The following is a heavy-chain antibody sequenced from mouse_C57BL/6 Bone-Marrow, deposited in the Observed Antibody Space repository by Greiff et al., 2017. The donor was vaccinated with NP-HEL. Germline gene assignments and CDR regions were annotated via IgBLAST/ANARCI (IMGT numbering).Heavy chain of an antibody. Sequence: QVTLKVSGPGILQPSQTLSLSCSFSGFSLSTFGMGVGWIRQPSGKGLEWLALIWWDDDKYYNPALKSRLTISKDTSKTQVFLKIANVDTAETATDYCARGYYDNDSNAMDYWGQGTSVTVSS. J-gene: IGHJ4*01. D-gene: IGHD2-4*01. CDR3: ARGYYDNDSNAMDY. V-gene: IGHV8-8*01. CDR2: IWWDDDK. CDR1: GFSLSTFGMG.